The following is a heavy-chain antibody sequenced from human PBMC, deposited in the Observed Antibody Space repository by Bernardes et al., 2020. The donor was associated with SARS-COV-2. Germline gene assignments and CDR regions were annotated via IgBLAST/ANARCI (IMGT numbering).Heavy chain of an antibody. D-gene: IGHD5-18*01. V-gene: IGHV3-53*01. Sequence: GGSLSLSCEVSGLTVSSNHMNWFRQAPGEGLEWISVIYRGGTIDYADSVKGRFSISRDNSKNTLYLQMNNVRADDTAIYYCARDLGGDGYSHFDYWGQGTLVTVSS. CDR2: IYRGGTI. J-gene: IGHJ4*02. CDR1: GLTVSSNH. CDR3: ARDLGGDGYSHFDY.